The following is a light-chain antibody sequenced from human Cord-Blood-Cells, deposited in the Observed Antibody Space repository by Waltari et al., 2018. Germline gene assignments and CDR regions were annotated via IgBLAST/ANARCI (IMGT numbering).Light chain of an antibody. V-gene: IGLV2-8*01. CDR1: SSDVGGYNY. Sequence: QSALTQPPSASGSPGQSVTISCTGTSSDVGGYNYVSWYQPHPGNAPKLMIYEVSKRPSGVPDRCSGSKSGNTASLTVSGLQAEDEADYYCSSYAGSNWVFGGGTKLTVL. J-gene: IGLJ3*02. CDR3: SSYAGSNWV. CDR2: EVS.